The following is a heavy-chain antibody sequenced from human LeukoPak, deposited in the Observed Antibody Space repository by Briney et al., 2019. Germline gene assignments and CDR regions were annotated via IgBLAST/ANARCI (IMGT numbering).Heavy chain of an antibody. D-gene: IGHD1-26*01. Sequence: SETLSLTCTVSGGSISSYYWSWIRQPPGKGLKWIGYIYYSGSTNYNPSLKSRVTISVDTSKNQFSLKLSSVTAADTAVYYCAREGVGATTGFDYWGQGTLVTVSS. CDR2: IYYSGST. CDR1: GGSISSYY. J-gene: IGHJ4*02. CDR3: AREGVGATTGFDY. V-gene: IGHV4-59*01.